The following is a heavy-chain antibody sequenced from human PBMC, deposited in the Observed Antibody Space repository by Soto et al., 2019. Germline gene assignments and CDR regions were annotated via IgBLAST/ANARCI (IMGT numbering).Heavy chain of an antibody. J-gene: IGHJ5*02. CDR1: GGSFSGYY. CDR2: INHSGST. V-gene: IGHV4-34*01. D-gene: IGHD6-13*01. CDR3: ARGPGSSSWWNCFDP. Sequence: SETLSLTCAVYGGSFSGYYWSWIRQPPGKGLEWIGEINHSGSTNYNPSLKSRVTISVDTSKKKFSLKLSSVTAADTAVYYCARGPGSSSWWNCFDPWGQGTLVT.